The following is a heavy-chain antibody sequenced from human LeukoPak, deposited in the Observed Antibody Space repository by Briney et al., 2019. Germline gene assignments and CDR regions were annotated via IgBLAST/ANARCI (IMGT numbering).Heavy chain of an antibody. CDR3: AKTPYSSSYYSYFDY. V-gene: IGHV3-38-3*01. CDR2: ISGGST. J-gene: IGHJ4*02. D-gene: IGHD3-22*01. CDR1: GFTVGSNE. Sequence: GGSLRLSCAASGFTVGSNEMSWVRQAPGKGLEWVSSISGGSTYYADSVKGRFTISRDNSKNTLYLQMNSLRAEDTAVYYCAKTPYSSSYYSYFDYWGQGTLVTVSS.